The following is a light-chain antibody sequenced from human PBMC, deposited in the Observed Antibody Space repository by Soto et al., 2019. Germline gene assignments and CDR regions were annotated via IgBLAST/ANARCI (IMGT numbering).Light chain of an antibody. J-gene: IGKJ2*01. CDR1: QRMTNSL. CDR3: QRYSRSPFT. CDR2: GAC. Sequence: EILLTQSPATLSASPGERVTLSCRASQRMTNSLLAWFQQTPGAAPRLLIHGACIRASGVPDRFSGGGSGTDFVLTISRVEPEDFAVYYCQRYSRSPFTFGQGTKLQIK. V-gene: IGKV3-20*01.